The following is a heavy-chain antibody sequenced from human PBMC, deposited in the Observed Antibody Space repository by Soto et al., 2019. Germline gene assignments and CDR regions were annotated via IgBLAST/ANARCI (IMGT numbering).Heavy chain of an antibody. D-gene: IGHD3-10*01. CDR1: GGSISSGGYY. CDR3: ARQLDYGAGGYYSPIVH. V-gene: IGHV4-31*03. J-gene: IGHJ4*01. CDR2: IYYSGST. Sequence: PSETLSLTCTVSGGSISSGGYYWSWIRQHPGKGLEWIGYIYYSGSTYYNPSLKSRVTISVDTSKNQFSLKLSSVTAADTAVYYCARQLDYGAGGYYSPIVHWGQATLVTVSS.